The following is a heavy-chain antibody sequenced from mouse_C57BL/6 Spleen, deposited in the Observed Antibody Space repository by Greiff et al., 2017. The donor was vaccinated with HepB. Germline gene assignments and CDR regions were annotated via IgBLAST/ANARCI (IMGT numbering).Heavy chain of an antibody. Sequence: EVHLVESGGGLVKPGGSLKLSCAASGFTFSDYGMHWVRQAPEKGLEWVAYISSGSSTIYYADTVKGRFTISRDNAKNTLFLQMTSLRSEDTAMYYCARRTTTGAMDYWGQGTSGTVAS. CDR2: ISSGSSTI. CDR1: GFTFSDYG. V-gene: IGHV5-17*01. J-gene: IGHJ4*01. CDR3: ARRTTTGAMDY. D-gene: IGHD5-5*01.